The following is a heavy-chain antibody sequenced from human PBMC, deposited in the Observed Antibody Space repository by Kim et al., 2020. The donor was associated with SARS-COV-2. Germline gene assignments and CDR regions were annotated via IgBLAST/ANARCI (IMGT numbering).Heavy chain of an antibody. J-gene: IGHJ4*02. D-gene: IGHD4-17*01. V-gene: IGHV3-74*03. CDR2: TNSDGTST. CDR3: AREGIMTTVVNPFES. Sequence: GGSLRLSCAASGFTFGSYWMHWVRQAPEKGLVWVSRTNSDGTSTKYADSVKGRFTISRDNAKNTLSLQMNSLRAEDTAMYYCAREGIMTTVVNPFESWGQGTLVTVSS. CDR1: GFTFGSYW.